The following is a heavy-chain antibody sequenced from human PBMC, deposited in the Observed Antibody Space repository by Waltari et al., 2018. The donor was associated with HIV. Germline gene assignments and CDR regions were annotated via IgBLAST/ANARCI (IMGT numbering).Heavy chain of an antibody. D-gene: IGHD6-13*01. CDR1: GFTFRGYW. Sequence: VQLVESGGGLVQPGGSLSLSCAASGFTFRGYWMSWFGQAPGKGLEWVANIKQDGSEIYYVDSVKGRFTISRDNAKNSLYLQMNSLRAEDMAVYFCARRGGRSSPLGYWGQGTLVTVSS. CDR3: ARRGGRSSPLGY. J-gene: IGHJ4*02. V-gene: IGHV3-7*01. CDR2: IKQDGSEI.